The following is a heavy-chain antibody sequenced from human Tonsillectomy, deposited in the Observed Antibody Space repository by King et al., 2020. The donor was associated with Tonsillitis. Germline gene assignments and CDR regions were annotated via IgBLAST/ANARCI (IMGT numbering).Heavy chain of an antibody. CDR1: GYSFTNYW. CDR2: IYPGDSDT. J-gene: IGHJ4*02. D-gene: IGHD4-17*01. CDR3: ARLFPQYGDSRWGDY. V-gene: IGHV5-51*01. Sequence: AQLVQSGPEVKKPGESLKISCKGSGYSFTNYWIGWVRQMPGKGLEWMGIIYPGDSDTRYSPSFQGQVTVSADKSISTAYLHWSSLKASDTAIYYCARLFPQYGDSRWGDYWGQGTLVTVSS.